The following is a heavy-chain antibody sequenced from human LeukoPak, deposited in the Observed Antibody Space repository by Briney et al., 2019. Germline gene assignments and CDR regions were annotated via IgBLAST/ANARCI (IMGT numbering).Heavy chain of an antibody. D-gene: IGHD2-21*02. J-gene: IGHJ3*02. Sequence: QPGGSLRLSRAASGFTVTSKHMSWVRQAPGKGLEWVSVMYSVGSTYYADSVKGRFTISRDNSKNALYLQMNSLRAEDTAVYYCARGGGIAYCGGDCYLGLAFDIWGQGTMVTVSA. V-gene: IGHV3-66*01. CDR2: MYSVGST. CDR3: ARGGGIAYCGGDCYLGLAFDI. CDR1: GFTVTSKH.